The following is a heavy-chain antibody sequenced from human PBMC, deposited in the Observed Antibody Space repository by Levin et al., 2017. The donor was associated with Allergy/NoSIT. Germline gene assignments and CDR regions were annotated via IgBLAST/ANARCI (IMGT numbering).Heavy chain of an antibody. V-gene: IGHV3-21*01. J-gene: IGHJ1*01. CDR2: ISSSSSYI. CDR1: GFTFSSYS. CDR3: ASSGSGSYYPEYFQH. Sequence: PGGSLRLSCAASGFTFSSYSMNWVRQAPGKGLEWVSSISSSSSYIYYADSVKGRFTISRDNAKNSLYLQMNSLRAEDTAVYYCASSGSGSYYPEYFQHWGQGTLVTVSS. D-gene: IGHD3-10*01.